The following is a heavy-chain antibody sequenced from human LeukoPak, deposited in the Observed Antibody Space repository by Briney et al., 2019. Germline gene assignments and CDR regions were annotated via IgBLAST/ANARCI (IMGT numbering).Heavy chain of an antibody. V-gene: IGHV4-39*01. CDR2: IYYSGST. CDR1: GGSISSSSYY. D-gene: IGHD3-9*01. CDR3: ASTTVLLRYFDWLLSLGAFDI. Sequence: SETLSLTCTVSGGSISSSSYYWGWIRQPPGKGLEWIGSIYYSGSTYYNPSLKSRVTISVDTSKNQFSLKLSSVTAADTAVYYCASTTVLLRYFDWLLSLGAFDIRGQGTMATVSS. J-gene: IGHJ3*02.